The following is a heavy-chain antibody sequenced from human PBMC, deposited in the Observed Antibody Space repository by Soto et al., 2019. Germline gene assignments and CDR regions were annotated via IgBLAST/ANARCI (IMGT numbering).Heavy chain of an antibody. CDR3: ARVDPPARS. CDR1: GFIFRDWF. CDR2: ISSSGSTI. V-gene: IGHV3-11*01. D-gene: IGHD2-2*01. J-gene: IGHJ5*02. Sequence: PGGSLRLSCAVSGFIFRDWFTSWIRQAPGKGLEWISYISSSGSTIYYADSVKGRFTISRDNAKNSLYLQMNSLRAEDTAVYYCARVDPPARSWGQGTLVTVSS.